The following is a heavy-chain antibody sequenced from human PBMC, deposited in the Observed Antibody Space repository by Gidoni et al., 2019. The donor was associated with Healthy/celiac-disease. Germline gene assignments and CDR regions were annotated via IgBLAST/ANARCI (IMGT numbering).Heavy chain of an antibody. D-gene: IGHD2-15*01. CDR3: ARGNVVVVAAYYYYGMDV. Sequence: QVQLQESGPGLVKPSGTLSLTCAVSGGSTSSSNWWSWVRQPPGKGLGWSVEIYHSGRTTYNPSLKSRVTISVDKSKNQFSLKLSSVTAADTAVYYCARGNVVVVAAYYYYGMDVWGQGTTVTVSS. CDR1: GGSTSSSNW. J-gene: IGHJ6*02. V-gene: IGHV4-4*02. CDR2: IYHSGRT.